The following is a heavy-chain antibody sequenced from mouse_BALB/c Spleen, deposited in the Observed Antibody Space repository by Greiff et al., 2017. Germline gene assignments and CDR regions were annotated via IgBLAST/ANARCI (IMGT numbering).Heavy chain of an antibody. CDR1: GYTFTSYW. V-gene: IGHV1-7*01. CDR2: INPSTGYT. D-gene: IGHD2-2*01. CDR3: ARWLPHYYAMDY. Sequence: QVQLKESGAELAKPGASVKMSCKASGYTFTSYWMHWVKQRPGQGLEWIGYINPSTGYTEYNQKFKDKATLTADKSSSTAYMQLSSLTSEDSAVDYCARWLPHYYAMDYWGQGTSVTVSS. J-gene: IGHJ4*01.